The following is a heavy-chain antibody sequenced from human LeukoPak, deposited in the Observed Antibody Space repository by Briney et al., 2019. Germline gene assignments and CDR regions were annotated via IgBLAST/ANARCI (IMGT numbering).Heavy chain of an antibody. CDR1: DFTFSSYA. CDR2: ISYDGSDR. J-gene: IGHJ4*02. CDR3: ARSGDYDSYYFDY. D-gene: IGHD3-9*01. V-gene: IGHV3-30*04. Sequence: HPGGSLRLSCAASDFTFSSYAMHWVRQAPGQGLEWVAVISYDGSDRYYADSVKGRFIISRDNSKNTLFLQMNSLRAEDTAVYYCARSGDYDSYYFDYWGQGTLVTVSS.